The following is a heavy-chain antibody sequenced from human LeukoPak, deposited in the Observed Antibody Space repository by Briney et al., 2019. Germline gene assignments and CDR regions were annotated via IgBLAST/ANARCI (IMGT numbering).Heavy chain of an antibody. CDR1: GFTFSSFA. J-gene: IGHJ4*02. CDR2: ISGSGGST. V-gene: IGHV3-23*01. D-gene: IGHD1-26*01. Sequence: GGSLRLCCAASGFTFSSFAMSWVRQAPGKGLEWVSGISGSGGSTYYADSVKGRFTISRDNSKNSLYLQMNSLRDEDTAVYYCAKDKGSGTYPPYWGQGALLTVSS. CDR3: AKDKGSGTYPPY.